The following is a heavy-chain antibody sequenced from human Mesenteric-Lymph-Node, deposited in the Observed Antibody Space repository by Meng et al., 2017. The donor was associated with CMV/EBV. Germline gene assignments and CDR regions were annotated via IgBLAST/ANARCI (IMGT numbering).Heavy chain of an antibody. CDR3: ARDSLAAAAGVDY. Sequence: ASGYILSDYYIHWVRQVSGQGLEWMGRINPNSGGTNYAQKFQGRVTMTRDTSISTAYMELSRLRSDDTAVYYCARDSLAAAAGVDYWGQGTLVTVSS. CDR1: GYILSDYY. V-gene: IGHV1-2*06. CDR2: INPNSGGT. D-gene: IGHD6-13*01. J-gene: IGHJ4*02.